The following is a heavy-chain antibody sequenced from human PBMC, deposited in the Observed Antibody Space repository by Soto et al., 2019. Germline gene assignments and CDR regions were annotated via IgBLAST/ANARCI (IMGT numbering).Heavy chain of an antibody. Sequence: QVQLPQWGAGLLKPSETLSLTCAVYGGSFSGYYWSWIRQPPGKGLEWIGEINHSGSTNYNPSLNSRVTRSVDTSKNQFSLKLSSVTAADTAVYYCALRGAYWGQGTLVTVSS. CDR3: ALRGAY. V-gene: IGHV4-34*01. J-gene: IGHJ4*02. CDR2: INHSGST. D-gene: IGHD3-16*01. CDR1: GGSFSGYY.